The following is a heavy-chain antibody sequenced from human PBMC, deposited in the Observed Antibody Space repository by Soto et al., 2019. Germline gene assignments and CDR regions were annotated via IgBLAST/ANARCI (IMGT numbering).Heavy chain of an antibody. CDR1: GGSISSYY. CDR2: IYYSGST. CDR3: ARSSTILGTVFDY. J-gene: IGHJ4*02. V-gene: IGHV4-59*01. Sequence: SETLSLTCTVSGGSISSYYWSWIRQPPGKGLEWIGYIYYSGSTNYNPSLKSRVTISVDTSKNQFSLKLSSVTAADTAVYYCARSSTILGTVFDYWGQGTRVTVSS. D-gene: IGHD3-3*01.